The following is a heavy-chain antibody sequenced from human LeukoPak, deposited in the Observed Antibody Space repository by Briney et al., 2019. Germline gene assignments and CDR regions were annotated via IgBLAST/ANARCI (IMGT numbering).Heavy chain of an antibody. CDR2: ISSRGTTK. Sequence: PGGSLRLSCAASGFTFSDYYMSWIRQAPGKGLEWVSYISSRGTTKYYADSVKGRITISRDNAKNSLFLQVNSLRAEDTAVYYCARAYDYGDYDAFDIWGQGTMVTVSS. CDR1: GFTFSDYY. V-gene: IGHV3-11*01. J-gene: IGHJ3*02. D-gene: IGHD4-17*01. CDR3: ARAYDYGDYDAFDI.